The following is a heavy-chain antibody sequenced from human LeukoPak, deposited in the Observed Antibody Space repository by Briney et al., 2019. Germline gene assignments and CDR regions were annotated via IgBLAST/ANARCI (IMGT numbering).Heavy chain of an antibody. CDR3: AKGGFDYHLDY. Sequence: GGSLRLSCAASGFTFSSHWMSWVRQAPGKGLEWVANIKQDGSEKYYVDSVKGRFTISRDNAKNSLYLQMNSLRAEDTAVYYCAKGGFDYHLDYWGQGTLVTVSS. CDR1: GFTFSSHW. D-gene: IGHD4-11*01. V-gene: IGHV3-7*01. J-gene: IGHJ4*02. CDR2: IKQDGSEK.